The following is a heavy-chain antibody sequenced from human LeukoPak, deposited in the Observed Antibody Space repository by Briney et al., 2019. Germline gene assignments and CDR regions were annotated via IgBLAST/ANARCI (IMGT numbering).Heavy chain of an antibody. V-gene: IGHV3-48*04. Sequence: GGSLRLSCAASGFTFSDYSMNWVRQAPGKGLGWVSYISRGSRSIYYADSVKGRFTISRDNAKSSLYLQMNSLRADDTALYYCARLVSKTMWAWGQGTRVTVSS. CDR2: ISRGSRSI. J-gene: IGHJ5*02. CDR1: GFTFSDYS. D-gene: IGHD2/OR15-2a*01. CDR3: ARLVSKTMWA.